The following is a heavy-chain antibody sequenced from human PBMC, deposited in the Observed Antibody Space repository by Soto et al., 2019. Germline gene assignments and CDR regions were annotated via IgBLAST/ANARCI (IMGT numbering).Heavy chain of an antibody. J-gene: IGHJ6*02. CDR1: GYTFSTSG. V-gene: IGHV1-18*01. Sequence: QAQLEQSGAEVKKPGASVKVSCKSSGYTFSTSGISWVRQAPGQGLEWMGWISTYNGDANYAQRLQGRVTMPTATSXXSTLMELRSLRSADTAVYYCARDGPRPYYYYGMDVWGQGTTVTVSS. D-gene: IGHD6-6*01. CDR2: ISTYNGDA. CDR3: ARDGPRPYYYYGMDV.